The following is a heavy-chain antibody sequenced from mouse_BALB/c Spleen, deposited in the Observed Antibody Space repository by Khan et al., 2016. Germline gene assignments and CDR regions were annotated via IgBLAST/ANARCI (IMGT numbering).Heavy chain of an antibody. CDR1: GYSITSDYA. J-gene: IGHJ1*01. V-gene: IGHV3-2*02. CDR3: AGDRHYFDSSYWYFGD. CDR2: IGYSGST. Sequence: QLEESGPGLVKPSQSLSLTCTVTGYSITSDYAWNWFRQFPGNKLEWMGYIGYSGSTSYNPSLKSRISITRDTSRNQFLLQLNSVTTEETSTYYCAGDRHYFDSSYWYFGDWGAGTAVTVA. D-gene: IGHD1-1*01.